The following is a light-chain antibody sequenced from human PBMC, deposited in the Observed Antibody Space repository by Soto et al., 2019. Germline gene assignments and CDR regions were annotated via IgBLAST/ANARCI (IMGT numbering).Light chain of an antibody. CDR3: CSYAGSSTVL. V-gene: IGLV2-23*01. CDR1: SSDVGSYTL. Sequence: QSVLTQPASVSGSPGQSITISCTGTSSDVGSYTLVSWYQQHPGKAPKLMIYEGSKRPSGVSNRFSGSKSGNTASLTISGLQAEDEADYSCCSYAGSSTVLFGGGTKLTVL. CDR2: EGS. J-gene: IGLJ2*01.